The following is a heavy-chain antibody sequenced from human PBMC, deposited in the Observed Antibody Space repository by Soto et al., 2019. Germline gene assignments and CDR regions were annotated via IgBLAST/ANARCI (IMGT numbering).Heavy chain of an antibody. Sequence: SETLSLTCTVSSGSISSSNYYWGWIRQPPGKGLEWVGSIHYSGTTYYNPSLKSRVTISVDTSKNQFSLKLTSVTAADMTVYYCARRTGTKFDYWGQGTLVTVSS. V-gene: IGHV4-39*01. J-gene: IGHJ4*02. CDR2: IHYSGTT. CDR1: SGSISSSNYY. CDR3: ARRTGTKFDY. D-gene: IGHD1-7*01.